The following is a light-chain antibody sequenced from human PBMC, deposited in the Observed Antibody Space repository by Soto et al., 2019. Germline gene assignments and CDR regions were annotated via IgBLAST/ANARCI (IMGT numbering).Light chain of an antibody. V-gene: IGKV1-5*01. Sequence: DIQMTQSPSTLSVSVGDRVTITCRASQSISSWLAWYQQKPGKAPKLLIYDASSLESGVPSRFSGSGSGTESTLTISSLQPDDFATYYCQQYNSYSQTFGQGTKVEIK. CDR1: QSISSW. CDR2: DAS. J-gene: IGKJ1*01. CDR3: QQYNSYSQT.